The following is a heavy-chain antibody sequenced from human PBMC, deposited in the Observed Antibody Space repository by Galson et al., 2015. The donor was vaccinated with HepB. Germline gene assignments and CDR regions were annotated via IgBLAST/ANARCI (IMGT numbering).Heavy chain of an antibody. V-gene: IGHV3-9*01. Sequence: SLRLSCATSGFTFDDFAMHWVRQAPGKGLEWVSSISWDSGNIAFADSVRGRFTVSRDNAKKSLYLQMNSLRAEDTALYYCATGMVKYFHYGMDVWGRGTTVTVSS. CDR1: GFTFDDFA. D-gene: IGHD3-22*01. CDR2: ISWDSGNI. CDR3: ATGMVKYFHYGMDV. J-gene: IGHJ6*02.